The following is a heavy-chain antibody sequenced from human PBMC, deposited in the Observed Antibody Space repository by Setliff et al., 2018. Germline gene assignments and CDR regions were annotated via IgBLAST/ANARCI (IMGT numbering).Heavy chain of an antibody. CDR3: ARDRYYNSWSGTSITAPHDAFDI. D-gene: IGHD3-3*01. CDR2: INPSGGLT. Sequence: ASVKVSCKASGYTLTNYYMHWVRQAPGQGLEWMGIINPSGGLTRYAQKFQGRVTMTRDTSTSTVYMEVSSLGSEDTAVYYCARDRYYNSWSGTSITAPHDAFDIWGQGTMVTVS. J-gene: IGHJ3*02. V-gene: IGHV1-46*03. CDR1: GYTLTNYY.